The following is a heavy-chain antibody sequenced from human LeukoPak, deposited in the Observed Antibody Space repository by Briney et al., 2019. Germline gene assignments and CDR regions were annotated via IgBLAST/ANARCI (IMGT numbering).Heavy chain of an antibody. J-gene: IGHJ6*02. CDR3: ARGGLVTYYDYVWGSYRYPNYYYGMDV. CDR1: GGTFSSYA. Sequence: SVKVSCKASGGTFSSYAISWVRQAPGQGLEWMGGIIPIFGTANYAQKFQGRVTITADESTSTAYMELSSLRSEDTAVYYCARGGLVTYYDYVWGSYRYPNYYYGMDVWGQGTTVTVSS. V-gene: IGHV1-69*13. CDR2: IIPIFGTA. D-gene: IGHD3-16*02.